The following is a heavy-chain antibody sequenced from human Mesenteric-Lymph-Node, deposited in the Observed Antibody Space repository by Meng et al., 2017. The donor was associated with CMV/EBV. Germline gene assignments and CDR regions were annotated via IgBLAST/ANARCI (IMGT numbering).Heavy chain of an antibody. J-gene: IGHJ4*02. D-gene: IGHD6-13*01. CDR3: ARVNGGGTAAVYYFDY. Sequence: GGSLRLSCAASGFTFSSYAMSWVRQAPGKGLEWVSAISGSGGSTYYADSVKGRLTISRDNSKNTLYLQMNSLRAEDTAVYYCARVNGGGTAAVYYFDYWGQGTLVTVSS. V-gene: IGHV3-23*01. CDR2: ISGSGGST. CDR1: GFTFSSYA.